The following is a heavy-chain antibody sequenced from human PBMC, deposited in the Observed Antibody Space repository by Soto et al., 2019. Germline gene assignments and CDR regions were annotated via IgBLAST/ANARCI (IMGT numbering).Heavy chain of an antibody. CDR2: IYYSGST. V-gene: IGHV4-59*08. Sequence: QVQLQESGPGLVKPSETLSLTCTVSGGSISSYYWSWIRQPPGKGLEWIGYIYYSGSTNYNPSLKVRVTISVATSKNQFSLKLSSVTAADTAVYYCARRTYYYDSSGYYSNWFDPWGQGTLVTVSS. CDR1: GGSISSYY. CDR3: ARRTYYYDSSGYYSNWFDP. D-gene: IGHD3-22*01. J-gene: IGHJ5*02.